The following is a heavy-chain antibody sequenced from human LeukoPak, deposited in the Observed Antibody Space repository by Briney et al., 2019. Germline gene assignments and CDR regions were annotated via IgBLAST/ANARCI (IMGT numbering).Heavy chain of an antibody. CDR1: GFTFSNYG. CDR3: AKRGDGGHKSLEY. J-gene: IGHJ4*02. Sequence: GGSLRLPCVASGFTFSNYGMHWVRQAPGKGLEWVATITYGGSSEYYADSVKDRFTVSRDNSKNTLYLQMSSLKTEDTAVYYCAKRGDGGHKSLEYWGQGTLVMVSS. D-gene: IGHD3-16*01. V-gene: IGHV3-30*18. CDR2: ITYGGSSE.